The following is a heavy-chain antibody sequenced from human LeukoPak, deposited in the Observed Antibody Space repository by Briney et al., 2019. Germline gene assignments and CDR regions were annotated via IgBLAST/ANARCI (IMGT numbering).Heavy chain of an antibody. D-gene: IGHD1-26*01. CDR2: KTSRGDNA. V-gene: IGHV3-23*01. Sequence: EGSLRLSCAASGFTFSNHAMNWVRRAPGRGLEGVSLKTSRGDNAYYADSSRGRFTIPGDKSQNRAPWQVNSVRGRDTPVYFCSKDVRVGGGGMDVWGQGTPVTVSS. CDR1: GFTFSNHA. CDR3: SKDVRVGGGGMDV. J-gene: IGHJ6*02.